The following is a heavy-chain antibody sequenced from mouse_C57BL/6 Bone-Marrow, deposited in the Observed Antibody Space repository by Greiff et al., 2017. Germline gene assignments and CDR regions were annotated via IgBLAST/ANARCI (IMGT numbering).Heavy chain of an antibody. V-gene: IGHV1-54*01. Sequence: QVQLQQSGAELVRPGTSVKVSCKASGYAFTNYLIEWVKQRPGQGLEWIGVINPGSGGTNYNEKFKGKATLTADKSSSTAYMQLSSLTSEDSAVYFCARHTIYYDYDGPVWGQGTLVTVSA. CDR2: INPGSGGT. D-gene: IGHD2-4*01. CDR3: ARHTIYYDYDGPV. J-gene: IGHJ3*02. CDR1: GYAFTNYL.